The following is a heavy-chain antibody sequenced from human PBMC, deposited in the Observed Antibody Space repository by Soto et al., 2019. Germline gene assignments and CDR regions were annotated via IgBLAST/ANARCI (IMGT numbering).Heavy chain of an antibody. J-gene: IGHJ4*02. CDR2: INAGNGNT. CDR1: GYTFTSYA. Sequence: QVQLVQSGAEEKKPGASVKVSCKASGYTFTSYAMDWVRQAPGQRLEWMGWINAGNGNTKYSQKFQGRVTITRDTSASAASMELSSLRSEDTAVYYCARDSRINFDYWGQGTLVTVSS. CDR3: ARDSRINFDY. D-gene: IGHD2-15*01. V-gene: IGHV1-3*05.